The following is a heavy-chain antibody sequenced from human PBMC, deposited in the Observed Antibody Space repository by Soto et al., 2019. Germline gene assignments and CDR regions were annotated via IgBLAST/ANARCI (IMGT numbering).Heavy chain of an antibody. Sequence: SGPTLVNPTQTLTLTCTFSGFSLTTDGEGVGWVRQPPGEALEWLALIYLDDDERYSPSLKTRLTITKDTSKNQVVLIMTNMDPVNSATYYCVRSRNLITEQAQVWYFDYWGQSNLGTVSS. CDR1: GFSLTTDGEG. D-gene: IGHD3-10*01. CDR2: IYLDDDE. J-gene: IGHJ4*02. CDR3: VRSRNLITEQAQVWYFDY. V-gene: IGHV2-5*02.